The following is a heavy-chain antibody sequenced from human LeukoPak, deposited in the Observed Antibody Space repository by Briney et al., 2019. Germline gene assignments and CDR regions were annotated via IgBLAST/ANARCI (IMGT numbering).Heavy chain of an antibody. CDR2: IYYSGST. CDR1: GGSISSYY. J-gene: IGHJ6*03. CDR3: ASAKAYYYSYMDV. V-gene: IGHV4-59*01. D-gene: IGHD4/OR15-4a*01. Sequence: PSETLSLTCTVSGGSISSYYWSWIRQPPGKGLEWIGYIYYSGSTNYNPSLKSRVTISVDTSKNQFSLKLSSVTAADTAVYCCASAKAYYYSYMDVWGKGTTVTVSS.